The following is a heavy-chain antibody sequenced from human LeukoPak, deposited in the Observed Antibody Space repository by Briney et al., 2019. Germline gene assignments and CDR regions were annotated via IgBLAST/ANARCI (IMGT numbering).Heavy chain of an antibody. Sequence: GGSLRLSCAASGFTFSNAWMSWVRQAPGKGLEWVGRIKSKTDGGTTDYAAPVKGRFTISRDDSKNTLYLQMNSLKTEDTAVDYCTTLRRDYYYGMDVWGQGTTVTVSS. V-gene: IGHV3-15*01. CDR3: TTLRRDYYYGMDV. CDR2: IKSKTDGGTT. CDR1: GFTFSNAW. J-gene: IGHJ6*02.